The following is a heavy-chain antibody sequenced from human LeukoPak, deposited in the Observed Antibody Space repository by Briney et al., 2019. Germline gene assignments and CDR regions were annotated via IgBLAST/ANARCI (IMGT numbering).Heavy chain of an antibody. CDR2: IIPIYGTA. D-gene: IGHD3-22*01. CDR3: ATDLAKKYDSTGLDAFDV. V-gene: IGHV1-69*13. CDR1: GGTFSIYA. J-gene: IGHJ3*01. Sequence: AVNASFKYSGGTFSIYAINWVRQAAGQGRAGMGGIIPIYGTANYVQKVQDRVTITADESTSTVYMELSSLRSEDTALYYCATDLAKKYDSTGLDAFDVWGQGTMVIVSS.